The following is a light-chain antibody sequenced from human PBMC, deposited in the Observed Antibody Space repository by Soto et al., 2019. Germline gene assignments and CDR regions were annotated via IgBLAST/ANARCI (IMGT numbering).Light chain of an antibody. J-gene: IGLJ1*01. CDR1: SSDVGDYNY. V-gene: IGLV2-14*01. CDR2: EVN. CDR3: SSYTSSITHV. Sequence: QSVLTQPASVSGSPGQSITISCTGTSSDVGDYNYVSWYQQHPGKAPKLMIYEVNNRPSGVSNRFSGSKSGDTASLTISGLQAEDEADYYCSSYTSSITHVFGTGTKLTVL.